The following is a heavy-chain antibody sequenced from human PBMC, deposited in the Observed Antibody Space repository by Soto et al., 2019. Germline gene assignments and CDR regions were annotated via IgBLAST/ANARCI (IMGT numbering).Heavy chain of an antibody. V-gene: IGHV3-48*03. J-gene: IGHJ6*02. CDR3: ARDIDNRDYYYGLDV. Sequence: GGSLRLSCVASGFVFKNYEMNWVRQAPGKGLEWISYISNSGNTIYAADSMRGRFTISRDNAKNSLFLQMNSLRADDTAVYYCARDIDNRDYYYGLDVWGQGTTVTVSS. D-gene: IGHD1-20*01. CDR2: ISNSGNTI. CDR1: GFVFKNYE.